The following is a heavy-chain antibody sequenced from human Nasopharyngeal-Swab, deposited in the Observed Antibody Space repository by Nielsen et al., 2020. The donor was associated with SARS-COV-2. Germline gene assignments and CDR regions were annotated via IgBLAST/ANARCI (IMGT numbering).Heavy chain of an antibody. CDR3: AKNLFSSSVYY. Sequence: GESLKISCAASGFTFSTYTMYWVRQAPGKGLEWVATISSDGSDKYYADSVKGRFTISRDNSKNTVYLQMNSLRAEDSAVYYCAKNLFSSSVYYWGQGTLVTVSS. J-gene: IGHJ4*02. CDR2: ISSDGSDK. V-gene: IGHV3-30*04. CDR1: GFTFSTYT. D-gene: IGHD3-22*01.